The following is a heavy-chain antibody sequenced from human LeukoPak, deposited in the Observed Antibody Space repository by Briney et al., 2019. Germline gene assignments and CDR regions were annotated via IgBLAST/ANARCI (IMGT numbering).Heavy chain of an antibody. V-gene: IGHV1-8*03. Sequence: GASVKVSCKASGYTFTSYDINWVRQATGQGLEWMGWMNPNSGNTGYAQKFQGRVTITRNTSISTAYMELSSLRSEDKAVYYCARGKSIFGVVRRSFYYYMDVWGKGTTVTVSS. CDR3: ARGKSIFGVVRRSFYYYMDV. J-gene: IGHJ6*03. CDR1: GYTFTSYD. D-gene: IGHD3-3*01. CDR2: MNPNSGNT.